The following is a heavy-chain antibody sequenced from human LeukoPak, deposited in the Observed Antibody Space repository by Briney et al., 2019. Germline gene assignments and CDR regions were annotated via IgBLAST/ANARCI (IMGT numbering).Heavy chain of an antibody. J-gene: IGHJ4*02. CDR1: GGSLSSTSSY. D-gene: IGHD1-26*01. CDR2: IYYSGST. V-gene: IGHV4-39*01. Sequence: SETLSLTCTVSGGSLSSTSSYWGWIRQPPGKGLEWIGSIYYSGSTYYNPSLKSRVTISVDTSRNQFSLKLSSVTAADTAVYYCARRRGALDYWGQGTLVTVSS. CDR3: ARRRGALDY.